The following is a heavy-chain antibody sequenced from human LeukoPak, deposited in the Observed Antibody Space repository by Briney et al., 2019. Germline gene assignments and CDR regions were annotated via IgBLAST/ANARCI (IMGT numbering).Heavy chain of an antibody. CDR3: ARDPYSGSYGNYYYYFMDV. D-gene: IGHD1-26*01. J-gene: IGHJ6*03. V-gene: IGHV3-11*04. CDR1: GFTVSSNY. Sequence: GGSLRLSCAASGFTVSSNYMSWIRQAPGKGLEWVSYISSSGSTIYYADSVKGRFTISRDNAKNSLYLQMNSLRAEDTAVYYCARDPYSGSYGNYYYYFMDVWGKGTTVTISS. CDR2: ISSSGSTI.